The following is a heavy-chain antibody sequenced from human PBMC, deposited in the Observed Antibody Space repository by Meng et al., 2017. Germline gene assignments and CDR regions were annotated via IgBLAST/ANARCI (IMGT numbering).Heavy chain of an antibody. D-gene: IGHD3-10*01. CDR1: GGSFSGYY. V-gene: IGHV4-34*01. CDR2: INHSGST. J-gene: IGHJ5*02. CDR3: ARAQRITMVRGVIHTINWFDP. Sequence: GSLRLSCAVYGGSFSGYYWSWIRQLPGKGLEWIGEINHSGSTNYNPSLKSRVTISVDTSKNQFSLKLSAVAAADTTVFYCARAQRITMVRGVIHTINWFDPWGQGTLVTVSS.